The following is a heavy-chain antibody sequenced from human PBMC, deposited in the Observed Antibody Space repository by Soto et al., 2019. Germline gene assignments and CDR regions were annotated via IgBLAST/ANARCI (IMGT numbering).Heavy chain of an antibody. CDR3: ARSPEATVTAFDF. CDR1: GGSISSGGYY. D-gene: IGHD4-17*01. CDR2: IYYSGST. J-gene: IGHJ4*02. Sequence: QVQLQESGPGLVKPSQTLSLTCTVSGGSISSGGYYWSWIRQRPGKGLEWFGYIYYSGSTYYNPSIKIRVTISVDTSKNQFSLKLSSVTAADTAVYYCARSPEATVTAFDFWGLGTLVTVSS. V-gene: IGHV4-31*03.